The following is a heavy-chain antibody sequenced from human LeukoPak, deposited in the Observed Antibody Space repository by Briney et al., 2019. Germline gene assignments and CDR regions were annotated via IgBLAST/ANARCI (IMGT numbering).Heavy chain of an antibody. V-gene: IGHV3-23*01. CDR1: GFTFSNYA. CDR2: ISGSGAGT. D-gene: IGHD6-19*01. Sequence: GGSLRLSCAASGFTFSNYAMNWVRLAPGEGLEWVSTISGSGAGTYYADSVKGRFTISRDNSKNTLYLQMNSLRAEDTAVYYCAKDSGYSSGWYLSWYYMDVWGKGTTVTVSS. J-gene: IGHJ6*03. CDR3: AKDSGYSSGWYLSWYYMDV.